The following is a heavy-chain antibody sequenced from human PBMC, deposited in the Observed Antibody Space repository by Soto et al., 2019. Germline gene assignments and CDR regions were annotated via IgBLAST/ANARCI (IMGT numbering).Heavy chain of an antibody. CDR1: GFTFSSYG. CDR2: IWYDGSNK. J-gene: IGHJ6*02. Sequence: GGSLRLSCAASGFTFSSYGMHWVRQAPGKGLEWVAVIWYDGSNKYYADSVKGRFTISRDNSKNTLYLQMNSLRAEDTAVYYCARGQSSKLLLSVDYYYYGMDVWGQGTTVTVSS. D-gene: IGHD2-15*01. CDR3: ARGQSSKLLLSVDYYYYGMDV. V-gene: IGHV3-33*08.